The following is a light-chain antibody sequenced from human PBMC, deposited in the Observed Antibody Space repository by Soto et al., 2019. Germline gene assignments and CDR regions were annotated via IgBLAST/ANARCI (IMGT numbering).Light chain of an antibody. CDR2: SAS. J-gene: IGKJ2*01. Sequence: DIQMTQSPSSLSASVGDRVTITCRASQDIRHALGWYQQKPGKVPKRLIYSASSWQNGFPSRFSGSGSETVFTLTISSLQPDDFAPYFCLQHADYPFTFGQGTRLEI. V-gene: IGKV1-17*01. CDR1: QDIRHA. CDR3: LQHADYPFT.